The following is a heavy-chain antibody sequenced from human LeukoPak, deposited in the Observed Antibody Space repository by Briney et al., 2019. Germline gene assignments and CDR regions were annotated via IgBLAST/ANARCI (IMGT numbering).Heavy chain of an antibody. CDR2: ISSNGGST. Sequence: GGSLRLSCAASGFTFSSYAMHWVRQAPGKGLEYVSAISSNGGSTYYANSVKGRFTISRDNSKNTVYLQMGSLRAEDMAVYYCARAFTIAAADDYYMDVWGKGTTVTISS. J-gene: IGHJ6*03. CDR3: ARAFTIAAADDYYMDV. D-gene: IGHD6-13*01. V-gene: IGHV3-64*01. CDR1: GFTFSSYA.